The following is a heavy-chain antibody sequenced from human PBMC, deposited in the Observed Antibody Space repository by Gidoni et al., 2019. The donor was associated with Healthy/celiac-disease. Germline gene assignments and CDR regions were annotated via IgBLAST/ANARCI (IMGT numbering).Heavy chain of an antibody. CDR1: GGSIRSGGYS. D-gene: IGHD4-17*01. CDR3: ARTIHDYGDYVFDY. CDR2: IYHSGST. Sequence: QLQLQESGSGLVKPSQTLSLTCAVSGGSIRSGGYSWSWIRPPPGKGLEWIGYIYHSGSTYYNPSLKSRVTISVDRSKNQFSLKLSSVTAADTAVYYCARTIHDYGDYVFDYWGQGTLVTVSS. J-gene: IGHJ4*02. V-gene: IGHV4-30-2*01.